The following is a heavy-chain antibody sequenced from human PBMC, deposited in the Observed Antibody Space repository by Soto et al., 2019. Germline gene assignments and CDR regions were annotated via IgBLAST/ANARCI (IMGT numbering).Heavy chain of an antibody. CDR2: IKSKTDGGTT. CDR3: TTSDNYGGNSVFDY. J-gene: IGHJ4*02. D-gene: IGHD4-17*01. CDR1: GFTFSNAW. Sequence: EVQLVESGGGLVKPGGSLRLSCAASGFTFSNAWMSWVRQAPGKGLEWVGRIKSKTDGGTTDYAAPVKGRFTISRDDSKNTLDLQMNSLKTEDTAVYYCTTSDNYGGNSVFDYWGQGTLVTVSS. V-gene: IGHV3-15*01.